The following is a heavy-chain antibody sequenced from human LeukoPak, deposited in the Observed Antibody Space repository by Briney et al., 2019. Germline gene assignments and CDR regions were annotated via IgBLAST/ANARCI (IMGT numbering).Heavy chain of an antibody. CDR1: GFTFSDYY. CDR3: ARHFYCSSTSCPLYYFDY. V-gene: IGHV3-11*04. D-gene: IGHD2-2*01. CDR2: ISSSGSTI. Sequence: GGSLRLSGAASGFTFSDYYMSWIRQAPGKGLEWVSYISSSGSTIYYADSVKGRFTISRDNAKNSLYLQMNSLRAEDTAVYYCARHFYCSSTSCPLYYFDYWGQGTLVTVSS. J-gene: IGHJ4*02.